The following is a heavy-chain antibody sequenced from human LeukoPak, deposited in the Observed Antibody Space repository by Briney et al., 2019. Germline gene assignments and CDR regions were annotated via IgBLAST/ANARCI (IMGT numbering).Heavy chain of an antibody. Sequence: PGGSLRLSCAASGFTFSKCWLSWARQPPGKGLECVANIKPDGTEKYYVDSVKGRFTISRDNAKNSLYLQMNSLRAEDTAVYYCASGNYFDYWGQGTLVTVSS. J-gene: IGHJ4*02. CDR2: IKPDGTEK. CDR3: ASGNYFDY. D-gene: IGHD1-26*01. V-gene: IGHV3-7*01. CDR1: GFTFSKCW.